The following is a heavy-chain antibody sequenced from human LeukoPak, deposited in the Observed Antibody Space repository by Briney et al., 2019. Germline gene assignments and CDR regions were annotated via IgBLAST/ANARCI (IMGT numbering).Heavy chain of an antibody. CDR3: ARFSGRIGGGSDY. D-gene: IGHD2-15*01. Sequence: RASVKVSCKASGYTFTSYDINWVRQATGQGREWMGWMNPNSGNTGYAQKFQDRVTITRNTSISTAYMELSSLRSEETAVYYCARFSGRIGGGSDYWGQGTLVTVSS. CDR2: MNPNSGNT. J-gene: IGHJ4*02. V-gene: IGHV1-8*03. CDR1: GYTFTSYD.